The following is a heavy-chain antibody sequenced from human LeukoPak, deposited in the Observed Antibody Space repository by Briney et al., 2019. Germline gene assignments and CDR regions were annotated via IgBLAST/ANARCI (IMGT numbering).Heavy chain of an antibody. CDR3: TRVECTDGSCYTFDN. J-gene: IGHJ4*02. D-gene: IGHD2-15*01. CDR1: GGSITSRTYY. Sequence: SETLSLTCTVSGGSITSRTYYWGWIRQPPGKGLEWIGSIHYSGSTYYSPSLKSRVTISVDTSKNQFSLMLRSVTAADTAVYYCTRVECTDGSCYTFDNWGLGTLVIVSS. CDR2: IHYSGST. V-gene: IGHV4-39*07.